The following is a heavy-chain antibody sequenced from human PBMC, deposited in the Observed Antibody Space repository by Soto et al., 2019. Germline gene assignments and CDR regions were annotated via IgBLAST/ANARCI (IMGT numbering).Heavy chain of an antibody. CDR2: IIPIFGTR. CDR1: GGTFSNYP. CDR3: ARPRTVATTKGYDY. J-gene: IGHJ4*02. D-gene: IGHD1-1*01. V-gene: IGHV1-69*13. Sequence: SVKVSCKASGGTFSNYPISWVRQAPGQGLEWMGAIIPIFGTRNYAQNFQGRIAITADESASTAYMELSSLTSADTALYYCARPRTVATTKGYDYWGQGTQVTVSS.